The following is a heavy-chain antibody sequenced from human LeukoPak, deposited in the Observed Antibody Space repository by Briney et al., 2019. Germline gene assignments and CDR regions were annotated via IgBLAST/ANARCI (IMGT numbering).Heavy chain of an antibody. Sequence: GGSLRLSCAASGFTFSSYEMNWVRQAPGEGLGWVSYISSSGSTICYADSVKGRFTISRDNAKTSLYLQMNSLRAEDTAVYYCARGIPNCYDSSGPFDYWGQGTLVTVSS. D-gene: IGHD3-22*01. CDR1: GFTFSSYE. CDR3: ARGIPNCYDSSGPFDY. V-gene: IGHV3-48*03. J-gene: IGHJ4*02. CDR2: ISSSGSTI.